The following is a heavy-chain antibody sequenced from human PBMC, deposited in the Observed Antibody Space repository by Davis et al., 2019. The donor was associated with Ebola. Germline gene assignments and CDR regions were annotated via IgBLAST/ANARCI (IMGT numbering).Heavy chain of an antibody. J-gene: IGHJ4*02. CDR3: ASSWDY. D-gene: IGHD6-6*01. Sequence: PGGSLRLSCAASGFTFSSYAMSWVRQAPGKGLEWVSAISGSGGSTSYADSVKGRFTISRDNAENSLYLQMTSLRDEDTAVYYCASSWDYWGQGTLVTVST. V-gene: IGHV3-23*01. CDR1: GFTFSSYA. CDR2: ISGSGGST.